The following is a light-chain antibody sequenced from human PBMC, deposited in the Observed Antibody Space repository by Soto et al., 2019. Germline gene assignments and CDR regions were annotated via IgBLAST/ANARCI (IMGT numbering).Light chain of an antibody. Sequence: IVYTQSPPTLSFSPGEIATLSSGASRSVSTYLAWYQQRPGQAPSLLFYDASYRATDIPPRFSGSGSGTDFTLTISSLEPEDLAVYFCQQYGDLPWTFGQGTKVDI. V-gene: IGKV3-11*01. CDR1: RSVSTY. J-gene: IGKJ1*01. CDR3: QQYGDLPWT. CDR2: DAS.